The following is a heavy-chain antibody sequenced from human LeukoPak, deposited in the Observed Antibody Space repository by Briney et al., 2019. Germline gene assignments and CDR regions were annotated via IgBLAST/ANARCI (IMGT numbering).Heavy chain of an antibody. CDR3: AKEEGVSLLFRSTSNFDY. D-gene: IGHD2-2*01. V-gene: IGHV3-23*01. Sequence: GGSLRLSCAASGFTFSSYAMSWVRQAPGKGLEWVSAISGSGGSTYYADSEKGRFTISRDNSKNTLYLQMNSLRAEDTAVYYCAKEEGVSLLFRSTSNFDYWGQGTLVTVSS. CDR2: ISGSGGST. CDR1: GFTFSSYA. J-gene: IGHJ4*02.